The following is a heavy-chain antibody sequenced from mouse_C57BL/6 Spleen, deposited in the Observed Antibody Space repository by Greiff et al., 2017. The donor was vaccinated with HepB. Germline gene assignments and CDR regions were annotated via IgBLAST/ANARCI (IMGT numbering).Heavy chain of an antibody. J-gene: IGHJ2*01. CDR1: GYTFTSYW. D-gene: IGHD1-1*01. CDR3: ARKTITTLDY. V-gene: IGHV1-50*01. CDR2: IDPSDSYT. Sequence: QVQLQQSGAELVKPGASVKLSCKASGYTFTSYWMQWVKQRPGQGLEWIGEIDPSDSYTNYNQKFKGKATLTVDTSSSTAYMQLSSLTSEDSAVYYCARKTITTLDYWGQGTTLTVSS.